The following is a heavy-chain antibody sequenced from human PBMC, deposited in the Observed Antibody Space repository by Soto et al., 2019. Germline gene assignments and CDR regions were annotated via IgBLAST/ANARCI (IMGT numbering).Heavy chain of an antibody. CDR1: GGSFSGYY. CDR2: INHSGST. J-gene: IGHJ6*02. V-gene: IGHV4-34*01. Sequence: SETLSLTCAVYGGSFSGYYWSWIRQPPGKGLEWIGEINHSGSTNYNPSLKSRVTISVDTSKNQFSLKLSSVTAADTAVYYCARGARGIAATGYYYYYGMDVWGQGTTVTVSS. CDR3: ARGARGIAATGYYYYYGMDV. D-gene: IGHD6-13*01.